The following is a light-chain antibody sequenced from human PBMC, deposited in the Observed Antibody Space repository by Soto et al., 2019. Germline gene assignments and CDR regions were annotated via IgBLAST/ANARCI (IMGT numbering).Light chain of an antibody. CDR2: KAS. CDR1: QSISSW. J-gene: IGKJ4*01. CDR3: QRYNTYPLT. Sequence: DSQMRQSPSNLYASVGDRGTITCRASQSISSWLAWYQQKPGKAPKVLIYKASSLESGGPSRFSGSGSGTEFTLTISSLQPHDSATYYCQRYNTYPLTFGGGTKVDIK. V-gene: IGKV1-5*03.